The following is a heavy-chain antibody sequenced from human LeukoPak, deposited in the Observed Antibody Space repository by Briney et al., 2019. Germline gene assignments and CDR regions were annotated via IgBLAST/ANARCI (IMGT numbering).Heavy chain of an antibody. V-gene: IGHV3-30*02. J-gene: IGHJ5*02. CDR1: GFTFSSYG. D-gene: IGHD6-19*01. Sequence: PGGSLRLSCAASGFTFSSYGMHWVRQAPGKGLEWVAFIRFDEINKYYADSVKGRFTISRDNSKNTVYLQMNSLRAEDTAVYYCAKERTRVAGGWTWGRGTLVTVSS. CDR2: IRFDEINK. CDR3: AKERTRVAGGWT.